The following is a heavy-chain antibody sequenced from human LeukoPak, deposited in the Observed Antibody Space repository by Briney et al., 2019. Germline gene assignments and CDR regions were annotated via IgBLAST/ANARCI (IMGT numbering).Heavy chain of an antibody. D-gene: IGHD3-10*01. Sequence: GESLQVSCQASGYSFTSYWIGWVRQMPGKGLEWMGIIYPGDSDTRYSPSFQGQVAISADKSINTAYLQWSSLKASDTAMYYCARNMLRGDPRRPFDYWGQGTLVTVSS. V-gene: IGHV5-51*01. CDR1: GYSFTSYW. J-gene: IGHJ4*02. CDR3: ARNMLRGDPRRPFDY. CDR2: IYPGDSDT.